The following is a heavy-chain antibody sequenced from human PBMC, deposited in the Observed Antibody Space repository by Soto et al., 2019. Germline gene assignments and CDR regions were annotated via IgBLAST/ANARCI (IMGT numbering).Heavy chain of an antibody. D-gene: IGHD1-26*01. CDR1: GFTFTTNA. CDR3: AKNWRVGATPFDF. CDR2: IDSTGGLT. V-gene: IGHV3-23*01. Sequence: GGSLRLSCATSGFTFTTNAMNWVRQAPGKWLEWVSAIDSTGGLTYYGDSVKGRFTASRDNSKNTVYLQMSSLRAEDTAVYYCAKNWRVGATPFDFWGLGSLVTVSS. J-gene: IGHJ4*01.